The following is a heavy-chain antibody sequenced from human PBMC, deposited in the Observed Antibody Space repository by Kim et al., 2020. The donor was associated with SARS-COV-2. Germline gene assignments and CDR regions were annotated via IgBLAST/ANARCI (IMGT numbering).Heavy chain of an antibody. Sequence: SVKGRFTISRDNAKNSLYLQMNSLRAEDTALYYCAKDWASSSGAAVVLDYWGQGTLVTVSS. V-gene: IGHV3-9*01. J-gene: IGHJ4*02. D-gene: IGHD6-13*01. CDR3: AKDWASSSGAAVVLDY.